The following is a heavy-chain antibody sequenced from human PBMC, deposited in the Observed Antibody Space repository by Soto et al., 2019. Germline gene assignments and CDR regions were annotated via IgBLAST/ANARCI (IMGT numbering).Heavy chain of an antibody. V-gene: IGHV4-39*01. Sequence: SETLSLTCTVSGGSISSSSYYWGWIRHPPGKGLEWIGSIYYSGSTYYNPSLKSRVTISVDTSKNQFSLKLSSVTAADTAVYYCARLTGHSGSYLYYWGQGTLVTVSS. CDR2: IYYSGST. CDR3: ARLTGHSGSYLYY. CDR1: GGSISSSSYY. J-gene: IGHJ4*02. D-gene: IGHD1-26*01.